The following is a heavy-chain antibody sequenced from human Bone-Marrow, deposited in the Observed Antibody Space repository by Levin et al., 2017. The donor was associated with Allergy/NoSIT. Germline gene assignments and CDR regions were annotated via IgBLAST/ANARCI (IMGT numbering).Heavy chain of an antibody. J-gene: IGHJ4*02. CDR1: GYSISSGSF. Sequence: GSLRLSCAVSGYSISSGSFWGWIRQPPGRGLEWIGSFYHGGTTYYNPSLGSRVTFPVDTSRNLFSLRLTSVTAADTAVYYCVRGKGGRASPFESWGQGTLLTVSS. CDR3: VRGKGGRASPFES. D-gene: IGHD1-14*01. V-gene: IGHV4-38-2*01. CDR2: FYHGGTT.